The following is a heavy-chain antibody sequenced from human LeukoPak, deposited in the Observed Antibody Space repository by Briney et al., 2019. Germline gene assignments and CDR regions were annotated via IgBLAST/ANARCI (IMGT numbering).Heavy chain of an antibody. CDR1: GFNFSSYA. J-gene: IGHJ4*02. D-gene: IGHD3-22*01. Sequence: GGSLRLSCAASGFNFSSYAMSWVRQAPGKGLEWVSSISGSGGSTYYADSVKGRFTISRDNSKNTLYLQMNCLRVEDTAVYYCAREPHSSGYFYSFDYWGQGTLVTVSS. CDR3: AREPHSSGYFYSFDY. V-gene: IGHV3-23*01. CDR2: ISGSGGST.